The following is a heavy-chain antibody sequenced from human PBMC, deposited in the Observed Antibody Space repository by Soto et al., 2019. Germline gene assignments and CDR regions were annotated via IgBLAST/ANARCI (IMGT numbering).Heavy chain of an antibody. V-gene: IGHV4-31*03. Sequence: TSETLSLTRTVSGGSISRGGYYWSWIRQHPGKGLEWIGYIYYSGSTYYNPSLKSRVTISVDTSKNQFSLKLSSVTAADTAVYYCARDLGDDYGDYLGAFDIWGQGTMVTVSS. CDR1: GGSISRGGYY. CDR3: ARDLGDDYGDYLGAFDI. CDR2: IYYSGST. J-gene: IGHJ3*02. D-gene: IGHD4-17*01.